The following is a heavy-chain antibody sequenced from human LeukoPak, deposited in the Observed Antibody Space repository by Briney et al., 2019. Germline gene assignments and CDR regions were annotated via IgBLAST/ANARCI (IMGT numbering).Heavy chain of an antibody. D-gene: IGHD3-22*01. CDR1: GFTFSSYG. J-gene: IGHJ4*02. V-gene: IGHV3-74*01. CDR2: IKSDGSTT. CDR3: ARDRDDYYDNSGYWGGIGY. Sequence: PGGSLRLSCAASGFTFSSYGMHWVRQAPGKGLVWVSRIKSDGSTTSYADSVKGRFTISRDNAKNTLYVQMNSLRAEDTAVYYCARDRDDYYDNSGYWGGIGYWGQGTLVTVSS.